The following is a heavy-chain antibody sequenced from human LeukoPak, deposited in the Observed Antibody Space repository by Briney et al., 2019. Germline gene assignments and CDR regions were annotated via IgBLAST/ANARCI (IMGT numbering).Heavy chain of an antibody. V-gene: IGHV1-18*01. CDR1: GYIFRNYG. J-gene: IGHJ4*02. Sequence: ASVKVSCKASGYIFRNYGLSWVRQVPGQGLDWMGWISAYSADRNYAQKFQDRVTMTTDTSTSTAYMELRSLRSDDTAVYYCARGRNGADDYTYFDYWGQGTLVTVSA. D-gene: IGHD5-24*01. CDR2: ISAYSADR. CDR3: ARGRNGADDYTYFDY.